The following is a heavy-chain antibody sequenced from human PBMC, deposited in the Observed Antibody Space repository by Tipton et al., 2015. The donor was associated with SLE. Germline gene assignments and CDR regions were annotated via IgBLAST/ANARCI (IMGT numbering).Heavy chain of an antibody. CDR1: GASVSSHY. CDR2: ISGSNSFI. V-gene: IGHV3-11*06. D-gene: IGHD5-12*01. Sequence: LSLTCTVSGASVSSHYWNWIRQAPGKGLEWVSYISGSNSFINYGASVKGRFTVSRDNARNSLYLQMNSLRAEDTAIYYCARGGGGYVPWWYYGMDVWGQGTTVTVSS. CDR3: ARGGGGYVPWWYYGMDV. J-gene: IGHJ6*02.